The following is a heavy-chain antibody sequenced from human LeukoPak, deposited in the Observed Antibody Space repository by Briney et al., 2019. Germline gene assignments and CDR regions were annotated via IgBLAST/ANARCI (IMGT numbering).Heavy chain of an antibody. D-gene: IGHD1-26*01. CDR3: ARQEGSGSCYGINDAFDI. CDR2: IYHSGST. V-gene: IGHV4-38-2*01. Sequence: SETLSLTCAVSGYSISSGYYWGWIRQPPGKGLEWIGSIYHSGSTYYNPSLKSRVTISVDTSKNQFSLKLSSVTAADTAVYYCARQEGSGSCYGINDAFDIWGQGTMVTVSS. J-gene: IGHJ3*02. CDR1: GYSISSGYY.